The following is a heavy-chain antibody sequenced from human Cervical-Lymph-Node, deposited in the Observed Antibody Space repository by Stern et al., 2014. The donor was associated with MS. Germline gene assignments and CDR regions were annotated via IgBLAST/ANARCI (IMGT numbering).Heavy chain of an antibody. CDR2: IYYSGST. V-gene: IGHV4-59*01. D-gene: IGHD6-6*01. CDR3: ARGGSSSPPFDY. Sequence: QVQLQESGPGLVKPSETLSLTCTVSGGSISYYYWSWIRQPPGKGLEWIGYIYYSGSTNYNPSLKSRVTISVDTSKNQFSLKLSSVAAAAPAVYYCARGGSSSPPFDYWGQGTLVTVSS. J-gene: IGHJ4*02. CDR1: GGSISYYY.